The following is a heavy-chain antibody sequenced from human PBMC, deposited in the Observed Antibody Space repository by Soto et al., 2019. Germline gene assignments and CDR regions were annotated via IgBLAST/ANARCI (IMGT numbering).Heavy chain of an antibody. V-gene: IGHV1-69*02. J-gene: IGHJ5*02. Sequence: GASVKVSCKASGGTFSSYTISWVRQAPGQGLEWMGRIIPILGIANYAQKFQGRVTITADKSTSTAYMELSSLRSEDTAVYYCARSLVLFGFDPWGQGTLVTVSS. CDR3: ARSLVLFGFDP. D-gene: IGHD3-3*01. CDR1: GGTFSSYT. CDR2: IIPILGIA.